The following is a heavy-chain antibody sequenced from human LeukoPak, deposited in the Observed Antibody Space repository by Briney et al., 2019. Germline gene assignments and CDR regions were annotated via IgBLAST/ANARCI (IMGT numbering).Heavy chain of an antibody. V-gene: IGHV1-18*01. CDR3: ARGRNVLMVYAIIGYFDY. D-gene: IGHD2-8*01. CDR2: ISAYNGNT. CDR1: GYTFTSYG. J-gene: IGHJ4*02. Sequence: ASVKVSCKASGYTFTSYGISWVRQAPGQGLEWMGWISAYNGNTNYAQKLQGRVTMTTDTSTSTAYMELRSLRSDDTAVYYCARGRNVLMVYAIIGYFDYWGQGTLVTVSS.